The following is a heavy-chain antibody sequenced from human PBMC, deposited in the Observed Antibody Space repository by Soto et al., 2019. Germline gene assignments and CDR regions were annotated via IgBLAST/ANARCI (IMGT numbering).Heavy chain of an antibody. CDR2: IYPGDSDT. V-gene: IGHV5-51*01. J-gene: IGHJ4*02. D-gene: IGHD2-15*01. CDR1: GYSFTSYW. CDR3: ASVVEEDCSGGSCLFDY. Sequence: PGESLKISCKGSGYSFTSYWIGWVRQMPGKGLEWMGIIYPGDSDTRYSPSFQGQVTISADKSISTAYLQWSSLKASDTAMYYCASVVEEDCSGGSCLFDYWGQGTLVTVSS.